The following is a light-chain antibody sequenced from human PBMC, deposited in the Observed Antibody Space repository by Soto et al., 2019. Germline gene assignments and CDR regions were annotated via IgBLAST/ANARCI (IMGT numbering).Light chain of an antibody. Sequence: DIQLTQSPSFLSASVGDSVTVTCRASQGISSYLAWYQQKPGKVPNLLIYATSTLQSGVPSRFSGSGSGTDFTLTISSLQPEDFATYYCQQLNSYPRTFGQGTKVEIK. CDR2: ATS. V-gene: IGKV1-9*01. J-gene: IGKJ1*01. CDR3: QQLNSYPRT. CDR1: QGISSY.